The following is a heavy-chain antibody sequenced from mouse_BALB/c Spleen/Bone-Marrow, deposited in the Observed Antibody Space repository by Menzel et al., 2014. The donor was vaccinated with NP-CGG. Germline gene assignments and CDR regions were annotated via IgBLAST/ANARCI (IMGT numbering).Heavy chain of an antibody. Sequence: EVKVEESGPGLVKPSQTVSLTCTVTGISITTGNYRWSWIRQFPGNKLEWIGYIYYSGTITYNPSLTSRITITRDTSKNQFFLEMNSLTAEDTATCYCARYGNYFDYWGQGTTLTVSS. CDR1: GISITTGNYR. CDR3: ARYGNYFDY. D-gene: IGHD2-1*01. J-gene: IGHJ2*01. CDR2: IYYSGTI. V-gene: IGHV3-5*02.